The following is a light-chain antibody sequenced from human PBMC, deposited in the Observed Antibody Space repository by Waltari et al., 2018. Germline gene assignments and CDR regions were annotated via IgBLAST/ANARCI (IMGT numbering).Light chain of an antibody. CDR1: SSDIGGYNY. V-gene: IGLV2-8*01. CDR2: EVT. CDR3: TSYAVTKVV. Sequence: QSVLTQPPSASGFLGQSVAISCTGTSSDIGGYNYVPWYQQHPGKAPKLLIYEVTKRPSGVPVRFSGSKSGKAASLTVSGLQAEDEADYYCTSYAVTKVVFGGGTKLTVL. J-gene: IGLJ2*01.